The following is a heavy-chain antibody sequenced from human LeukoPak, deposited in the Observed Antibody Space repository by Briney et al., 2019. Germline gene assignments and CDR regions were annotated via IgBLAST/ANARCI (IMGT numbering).Heavy chain of an antibody. J-gene: IGHJ4*02. CDR2: INQDGSEK. CDR3: ARAGGGSSGWSYFDY. CDR1: GFTFSRYW. V-gene: IGHV3-7*01. D-gene: IGHD6-19*01. Sequence: GGSLRLSCAASGFTFSRYWMTWVRQAPGKGLEWVANINQDGSEKYYVDSVKGRFSISRDNAKNSLYLQMNNLRAEDTAVYYCARAGGGSSGWSYFDYWGRGTLVTVSS.